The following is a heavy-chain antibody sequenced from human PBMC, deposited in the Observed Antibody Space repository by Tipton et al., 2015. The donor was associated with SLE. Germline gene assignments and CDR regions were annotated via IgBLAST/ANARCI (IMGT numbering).Heavy chain of an antibody. CDR1: GGSIPSSTYS. CDR2: ISYSGST. Sequence: TLSLTRTVSGGSIPSSTYSWGWIRQSPGKGLEWIGSISYSGSTYYNLSLKSRVTISVDTSKNQFSLKLSSVTAADTAVYYCARHRYFDFWSDSWFDPWGQGTLVSVSS. D-gene: IGHD3-3*01. J-gene: IGHJ5*02. V-gene: IGHV4-39*01. CDR3: ARHRYFDFWSDSWFDP.